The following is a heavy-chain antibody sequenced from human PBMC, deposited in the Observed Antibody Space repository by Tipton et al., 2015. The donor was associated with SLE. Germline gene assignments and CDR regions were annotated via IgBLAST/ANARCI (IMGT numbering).Heavy chain of an antibody. CDR2: ISGSGDTT. Sequence: SLRLSCAASGVTLSDFVMSWVRQAPGKGLEWVSAISGSGDTTYYADSVKGRFTFSRDNSKNTLSLQMNSLRAEDTAVYYCAKDRPLGGLYYADFDYWGQGTLVTVSS. V-gene: IGHV3-23*01. CDR1: GVTLSDFV. CDR3: AKDRPLGGLYYADFDY. D-gene: IGHD1-26*01. J-gene: IGHJ4*02.